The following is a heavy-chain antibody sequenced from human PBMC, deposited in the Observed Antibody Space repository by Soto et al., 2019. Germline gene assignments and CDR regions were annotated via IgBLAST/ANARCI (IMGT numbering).Heavy chain of an antibody. CDR1: GGSISSGGYW. V-gene: IGHV4-30-2*01. CDR3: ARVPGP. Sequence: SETLSLTCTVSGGSISSGGYWWSWIRQHPGEGLEWIGEIYHSGSAIYTPSFKSRVTLSLDGSKNEFSLNVSSVTAADTAVYYCARVPGPWGQGTLVTVSS. CDR2: IYHSGSA. J-gene: IGHJ5*02.